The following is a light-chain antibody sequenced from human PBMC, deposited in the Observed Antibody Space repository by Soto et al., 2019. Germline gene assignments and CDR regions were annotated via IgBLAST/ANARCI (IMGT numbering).Light chain of an antibody. J-gene: IGKJ4*01. CDR2: GAS. Sequence: ESVLTQSPGTLSLSPGERATLSCRASQSVRNNYLAWYQQRPGQAPRLLIYGASSRATGIPDRFSGSGSETDLTLTISRLEPEDFVVFYCQQYGSSPLTFGGGTTVEIK. CDR3: QQYGSSPLT. CDR1: QSVRNNY. V-gene: IGKV3-20*01.